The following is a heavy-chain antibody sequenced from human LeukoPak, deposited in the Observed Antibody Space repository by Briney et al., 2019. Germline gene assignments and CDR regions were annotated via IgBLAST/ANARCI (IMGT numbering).Heavy chain of an antibody. Sequence: SVKVSCKASGGTFSSYAISWVRQAPGQGLEWMGGIIPIFGTTNYAQKFQDRVTITADKSTSTAYMELSSLRSEDTAVYYCARTVWFGEANAFDIWGQGTMVTVSS. CDR1: GGTFSSYA. V-gene: IGHV1-69*06. D-gene: IGHD3-10*01. CDR2: IIPIFGTT. J-gene: IGHJ3*02. CDR3: ARTVWFGEANAFDI.